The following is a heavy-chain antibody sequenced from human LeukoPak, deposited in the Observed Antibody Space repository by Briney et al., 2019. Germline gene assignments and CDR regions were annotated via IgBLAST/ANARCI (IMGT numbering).Heavy chain of an antibody. V-gene: IGHV3-21*04. CDR3: AKSRDCSGGSCYHPDY. Sequence: PGGSLRLSCAASGFTFSSYSMNWVRQAPGKGLEWVSSISSSSSYIYYADSVKGRFTISRDNAKNSLYLQMNSLRAEDTAVYYCAKSRDCSGGSCYHPDYWGQGTLVTVSS. D-gene: IGHD2-15*01. CDR1: GFTFSSYS. J-gene: IGHJ4*02. CDR2: ISSSSSYI.